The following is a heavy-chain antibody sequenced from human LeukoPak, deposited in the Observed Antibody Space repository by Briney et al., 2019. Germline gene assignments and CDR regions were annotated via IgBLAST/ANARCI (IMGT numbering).Heavy chain of an antibody. CDR1: GPSFKDYA. CDR3: VRGRADSSAYYWGPFDL. V-gene: IGHV3-30*04. J-gene: IGHJ4*02. CDR2: ISQDGTNQ. Sequence: PGGSLRLSCEASGPSFKDYAIHWVRQAPGRGLEWVAVISQDGTNQNYADSVQDRATISRDNSRNTVFLQMFTLRAEDTASYYCVRGRADSSAYYWGPFDLWGPGALVTVSS. D-gene: IGHD3-22*01.